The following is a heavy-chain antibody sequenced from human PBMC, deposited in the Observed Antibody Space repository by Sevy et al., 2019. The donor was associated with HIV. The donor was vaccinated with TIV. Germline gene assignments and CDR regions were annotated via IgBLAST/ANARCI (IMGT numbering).Heavy chain of an antibody. V-gene: IGHV3-53*01. J-gene: IGHJ3*02. D-gene: IGHD3-22*01. CDR3: ANHASDYDSSGYLERDAFDI. Sequence: GGSLRLSCAASGFTFNTYWMTWVRQAPGKGLEWVSVIYSDGSTYYADSVKGRFTISRDNSKNTQYLQMNSLRAEDTAVYYCANHASDYDSSGYLERDAFDIWGQGTMVTVSS. CDR1: GFTFNTYW. CDR2: IYSDGST.